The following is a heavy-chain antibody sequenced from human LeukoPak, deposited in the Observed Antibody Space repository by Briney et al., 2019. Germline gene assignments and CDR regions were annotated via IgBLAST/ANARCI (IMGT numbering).Heavy chain of an antibody. D-gene: IGHD1-26*01. CDR2: IYYSGST. CDR3: ARAVVGATTVSDY. J-gene: IGHJ4*02. CDR1: GGSISSSSYY. Sequence: SETLSLTCTVSGGSISSSSYYWGWIRQPPGKGLEWIGSIYYSGSTYYNPSLKSRVTISVDTSKNQFSLKLSSVTAADTAVYYCARAVVGATTVSDYWGQGTLVTVSS. V-gene: IGHV4-39*01.